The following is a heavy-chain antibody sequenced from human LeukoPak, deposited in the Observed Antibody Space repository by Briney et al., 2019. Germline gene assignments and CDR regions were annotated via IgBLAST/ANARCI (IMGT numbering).Heavy chain of an antibody. V-gene: IGHV4-59*01. Sequence: SETLSLTCTVSGGSISSYYWSWIRQPPGKGLEWIGYIYYSGSTNYNPSLKSRVTISVDTSKNQFSLKLSSVTAADTAVYYCARVRYCSSTSCYPIDYWGQETLVTVSS. CDR1: GGSISSYY. D-gene: IGHD2-2*01. CDR3: ARVRYCSSTSCYPIDY. CDR2: IYYSGST. J-gene: IGHJ4*02.